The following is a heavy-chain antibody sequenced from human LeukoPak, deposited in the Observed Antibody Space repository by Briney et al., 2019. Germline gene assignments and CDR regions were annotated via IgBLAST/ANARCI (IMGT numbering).Heavy chain of an antibody. J-gene: IGHJ3*02. V-gene: IGHV3-21*01. CDR3: ARDRSSSYAFDI. Sequence: GGSLGLSCAASGFTFSSYSMNWVRQAPGKGLEWVSSISSSSSYIYYADSVKGRFTISRDNAKNSLYLQMNSLRAEDTAVYYCARDRSSSYAFDIWDQGTMVTVSS. CDR1: GFTFSSYS. CDR2: ISSSSSYI.